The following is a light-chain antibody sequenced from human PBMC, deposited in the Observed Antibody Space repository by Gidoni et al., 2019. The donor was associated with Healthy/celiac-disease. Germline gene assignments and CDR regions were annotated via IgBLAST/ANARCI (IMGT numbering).Light chain of an antibody. J-gene: IGKJ1*01. V-gene: IGKV3-11*01. CDR1: QSVSSY. Sequence: EIVLTQSPAILSLSPGERATLSCRASQSVSSYLAWYQQKPGQAPRLLIYDASNRATGIPARFSGSGSGTDFTLTISSLEPEDFAVYYCQQRSNWSRTFGQGTKVEIK. CDR3: QQRSNWSRT. CDR2: DAS.